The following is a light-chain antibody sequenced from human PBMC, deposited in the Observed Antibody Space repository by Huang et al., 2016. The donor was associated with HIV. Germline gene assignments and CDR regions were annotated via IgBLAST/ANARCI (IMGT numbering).Light chain of an antibody. J-gene: IGKJ1*01. CDR2: AAS. V-gene: IGKV1-39*01. Sequence: DIQMTQSPSSLSASVGDRVTITCRASQSISSYLNWYQQKPGKAPKLQIYAASSLQSGGPSRFSGSGSGTDFTLTISSLQPEDFATYYCQQSYSTPRTFGQGTKVEIK. CDR1: QSISSY. CDR3: QQSYSTPRT.